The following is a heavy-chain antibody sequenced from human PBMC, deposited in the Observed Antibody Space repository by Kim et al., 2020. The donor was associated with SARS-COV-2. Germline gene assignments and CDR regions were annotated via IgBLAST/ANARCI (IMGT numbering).Heavy chain of an antibody. CDR1: GFTFSNYA. CDR2: ISDSGGGT. J-gene: IGHJ6*02. D-gene: IGHD1-26*01. CDR3: AKKCGAPKYHGLDV. Sequence: GGSLRLSCAASGFTFSNYAMSWVRQAPGKGLEWVSGISDSGGGTYYADSVKGRFSISRDNSKDTLYLQLSSLRAEDTAVYYCAKKCGAPKYHGLDVRGQGTTVTVSS. V-gene: IGHV3-23*01.